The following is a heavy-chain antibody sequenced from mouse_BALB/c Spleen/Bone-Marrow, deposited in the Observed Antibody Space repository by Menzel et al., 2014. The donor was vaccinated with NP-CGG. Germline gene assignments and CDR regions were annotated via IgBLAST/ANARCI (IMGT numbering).Heavy chain of an antibody. V-gene: IGHV1-18*01. CDR2: INTYNGGT. D-gene: IGHD4-1*01. Sequence: EVKLQESGPEMVKPGSPMKISCKASGYSLTGYTMNWVKQSHGKNLEWIGLINTYNGGTNYNQKFKGKATLTVDKSSSTAYMELLSLTSEDSAVYYCARSGTRGNYAMDYWGQGTSVTVSS. J-gene: IGHJ4*01. CDR1: GYSLTGYT. CDR3: ARSGTRGNYAMDY.